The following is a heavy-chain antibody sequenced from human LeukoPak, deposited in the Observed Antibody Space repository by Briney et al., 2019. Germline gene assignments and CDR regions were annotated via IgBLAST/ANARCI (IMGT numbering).Heavy chain of an antibody. V-gene: IGHV4-34*01. Sequence: PSETLSLTCAVYGGSFSGYYWSWIRQPPGKGLEWIGEINHSGSTNYNPSLESRVTISVDTSKNQFSLKLSSVTAADTAVYYCARRRGLGYCSSTSCPRVRSGMDVWGQGTTVTVSS. CDR1: GGSFSGYY. D-gene: IGHD2-2*01. J-gene: IGHJ6*02. CDR3: ARRRGLGYCSSTSCPRVRSGMDV. CDR2: INHSGST.